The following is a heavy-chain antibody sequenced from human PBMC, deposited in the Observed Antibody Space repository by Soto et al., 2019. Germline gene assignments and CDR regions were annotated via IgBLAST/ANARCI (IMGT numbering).Heavy chain of an antibody. J-gene: IGHJ4*02. CDR1: GFTFSSYW. Sequence: GGSLRLSCAASGFTFSSYWMHWVRQAPGKGLVWVSRINSDGSSTSYADSVKGRFTISRDNAKNTLYLQMNSLRAEDTAVYYCARDTFKYYYDSSGSQFDYWGQGTLVTVSS. CDR3: ARDTFKYYYDSSGSQFDY. CDR2: INSDGSST. V-gene: IGHV3-74*01. D-gene: IGHD3-22*01.